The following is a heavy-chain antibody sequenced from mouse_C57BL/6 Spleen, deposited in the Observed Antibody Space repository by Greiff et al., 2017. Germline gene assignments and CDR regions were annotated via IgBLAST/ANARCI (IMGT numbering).Heavy chain of an antibody. CDR2: ISPGGGYT. J-gene: IGHJ4*01. V-gene: IGHV1-63*01. Sequence: VQLQQSGAELVRPGTSVKMSCKASGYTFTNYWIGWAKQRPGHGLEWIGDISPGGGYTNYNEKFKGKATLTADKSSSTAYMQFSSLTSEDSAIYYCARGGRYYYAMDYWGQGTSVTVSS. CDR1: GYTFTNYW. CDR3: ARGGRYYYAMDY.